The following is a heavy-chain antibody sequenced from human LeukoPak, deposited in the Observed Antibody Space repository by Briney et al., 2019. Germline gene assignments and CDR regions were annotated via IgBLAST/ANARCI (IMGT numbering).Heavy chain of an antibody. CDR1: GYGFSSYW. J-gene: IGHJ4*02. D-gene: IGHD4-23*01. Sequence: GESLKISCKGSGYGFSSYWIGWLRQMPGKGLGYMGFICPGDSDTTYSQSCQGQVTISADKSITTAYLQWSSLKASATAMYYCARHTTVGGSLRFDYWGQGTLVSVSS. CDR3: ARHTTVGGSLRFDY. V-gene: IGHV5-51*01. CDR2: ICPGDSDT.